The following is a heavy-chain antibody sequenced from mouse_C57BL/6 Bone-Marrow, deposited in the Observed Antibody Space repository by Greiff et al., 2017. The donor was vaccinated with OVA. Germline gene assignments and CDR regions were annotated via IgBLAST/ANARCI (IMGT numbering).Heavy chain of an antibody. Sequence: VKLVESGPGLVAPSQSLSITCTVSGFSLTSYGVHWVRQPPGKGLEWLVVIWSDGSTTYNSALNSRLSISKDNSKSQVFLKMNSLQTDDTAMYYCARPYDGYYVGFAYWGQGTLVTVSA. J-gene: IGHJ3*01. CDR2: IWSDGST. CDR1: GFSLTSYG. V-gene: IGHV2-6*03. CDR3: ARPYDGYYVGFAY. D-gene: IGHD2-3*01.